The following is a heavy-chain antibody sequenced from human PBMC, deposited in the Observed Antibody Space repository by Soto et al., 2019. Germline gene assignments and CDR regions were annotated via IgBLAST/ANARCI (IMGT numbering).Heavy chain of an antibody. Sequence: PSGTLSLTCAVYGDSITGDVWWSWVRQPPGKGLEWIGEIHHSGATNYNPSLKSRVTISIDKSKNQFSLKLNSVTAADTAMFYCATQGFYRMGVWGRGTTVT. V-gene: IGHV4-4*02. CDR3: ATQGFYRMGV. CDR2: IHHSGAT. CDR1: GDSITGDVW. J-gene: IGHJ6*02.